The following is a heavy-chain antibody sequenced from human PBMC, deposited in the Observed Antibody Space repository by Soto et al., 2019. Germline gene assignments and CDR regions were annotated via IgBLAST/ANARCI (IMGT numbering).Heavy chain of an antibody. Sequence: ASVKVSCKASGGTFSSYTISWVRQAPGQGLEWMGRIIPILGIANYAQKFQGRVTITADKSTSTAYMELSSLRSEDTAVYYCAIRAQCSSTSCYTTDYWGQGTLVTVSS. CDR2: IIPILGIA. CDR1: GGTFSSYT. D-gene: IGHD2-2*01. V-gene: IGHV1-69*02. J-gene: IGHJ4*02. CDR3: AIRAQCSSTSCYTTDY.